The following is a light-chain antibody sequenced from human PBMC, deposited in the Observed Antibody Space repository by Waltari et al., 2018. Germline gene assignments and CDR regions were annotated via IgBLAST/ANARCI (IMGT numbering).Light chain of an antibody. Sequence: QSALTPPASVSGSPGQSTTISCTGTSSDVGSYNLFSWYQHHPGKAPKLIIYEVTKRPSGVSNRFSGSKSGNTASLTISGLQAEDETDYYCCSFVGSRTSLYVFGTGTKVSVL. CDR1: SSDVGSYNL. CDR3: CSFVGSRTSLYV. CDR2: EVT. V-gene: IGLV2-23*02. J-gene: IGLJ1*01.